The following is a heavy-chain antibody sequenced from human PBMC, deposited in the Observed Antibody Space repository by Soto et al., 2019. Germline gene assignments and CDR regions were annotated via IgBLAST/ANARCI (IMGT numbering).Heavy chain of an antibody. CDR1: GYTFTGYY. CDR2: INPNSGAT. D-gene: IGHD6-19*01. Sequence: ASVKVSCKASGYTFTGYYMHWVRQAPGQGLEWMGWINPNSGATKYAQKFQGRVTLSRDTSISTAYMELSGLRSDDTAVYYCARGWRTVLATVSWGQGTLVTVSS. CDR3: ARGWRTVLATVS. J-gene: IGHJ4*02. V-gene: IGHV1-2*02.